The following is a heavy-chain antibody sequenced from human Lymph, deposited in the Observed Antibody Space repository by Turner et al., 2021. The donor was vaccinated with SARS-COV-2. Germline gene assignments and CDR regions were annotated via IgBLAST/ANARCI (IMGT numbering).Heavy chain of an antibody. CDR2: SYHSEST. V-gene: IGHV4-4*02. D-gene: IGHD2-15*01. CDR1: GASISSSNW. Sequence: QVQLQESGPGLVKPSGTLSLTCAVSGASISSSNWWSWVRQPPGKGLEWIGESYHSESTNYNPSLKSRVTISVDKSKNQFSLKLSSVTAADTAVYYCATKYCSSGSCSYFDYWGQGTLVTVSS. CDR3: ATKYCSSGSCSYFDY. J-gene: IGHJ4*02.